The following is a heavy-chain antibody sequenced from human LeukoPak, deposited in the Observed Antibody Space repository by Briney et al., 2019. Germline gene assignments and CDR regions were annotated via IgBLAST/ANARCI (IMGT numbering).Heavy chain of an antibody. CDR3: ARVNSSGSPHCDY. J-gene: IGHJ4*02. D-gene: IGHD6-19*01. Sequence: GGSLRLSCEASGFIFDNYGMSWVRQAPGKGPEWVSDINWNGGSTTYADSVKGRFTISRDNAKNSLYLQMNSLRAEDTAFYYCARVNSSGSPHCDYWGQGALVTVSS. V-gene: IGHV3-20*04. CDR2: INWNGGST. CDR1: GFIFDNYG.